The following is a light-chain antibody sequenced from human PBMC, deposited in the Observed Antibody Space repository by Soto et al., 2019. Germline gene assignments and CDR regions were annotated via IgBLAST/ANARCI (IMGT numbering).Light chain of an antibody. CDR1: QSVASNY. Sequence: EIALTQSPGTLSWAAGGRGTVSGGGSQSVASNYLAWHQQKPGQAPGLLIYGASSRATGVPDRFSGSGSGTDFTLPIRRLEPEDFAVYYCQQYSSSPWTSGQGTKVDI. J-gene: IGKJ1*01. CDR3: QQYSSSPWT. V-gene: IGKV3-20*01. CDR2: GAS.